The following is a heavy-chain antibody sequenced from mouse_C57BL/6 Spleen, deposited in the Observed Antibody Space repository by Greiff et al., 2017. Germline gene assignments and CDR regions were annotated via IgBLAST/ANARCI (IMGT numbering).Heavy chain of an antibody. CDR1: GYTFTSYW. CDR3: ARGDYSNYDYAMDY. J-gene: IGHJ4*01. D-gene: IGHD2-5*01. V-gene: IGHV1-50*01. Sequence: QVQLQQPGAELVKPGASVKLSCKASGYTFTSYWMQWVKQRPGQGLEWIGEIDPSDSYTNYNQKFKGKATLTVDTSSSTAYMQLSSLTSEDAAVYYCARGDYSNYDYAMDYWGQGTSVTVSS. CDR2: IDPSDSYT.